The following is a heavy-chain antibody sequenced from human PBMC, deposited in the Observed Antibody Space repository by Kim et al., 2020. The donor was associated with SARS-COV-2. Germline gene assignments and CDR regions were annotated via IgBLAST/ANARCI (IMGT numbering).Heavy chain of an antibody. Sequence: ADLVQGHFTISQDNAKNSLYLQMNSLRDEDTAVYYCARDPPVGATHPFDYWGQGTLVTVSS. V-gene: IGHV3-48*02. D-gene: IGHD1-26*01. J-gene: IGHJ4*02. CDR3: ARDPPVGATHPFDY.